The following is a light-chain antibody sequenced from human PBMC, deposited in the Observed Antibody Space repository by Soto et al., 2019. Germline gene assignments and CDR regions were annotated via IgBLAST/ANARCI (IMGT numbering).Light chain of an antibody. CDR1: QSISGW. CDR3: QQYNSYPYT. CDR2: DAS. V-gene: IGKV1-5*01. Sequence: DIQMTQSPSTLSASVGDKVSITCRASQSISGWMAWYQQKPGKGPKLLIFDASSLESGVPSRFSGSGSGTIFTLTISGLQPGDFATYYCQQYNSYPYTFGQGTKLEIK. J-gene: IGKJ2*01.